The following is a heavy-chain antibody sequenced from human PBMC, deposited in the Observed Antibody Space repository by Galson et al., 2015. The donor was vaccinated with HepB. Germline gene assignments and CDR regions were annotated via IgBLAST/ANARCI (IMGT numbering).Heavy chain of an antibody. CDR2: INPSSGST. Sequence: SVKVSCKASGYTFTSYYMHWVRQAPGQGLEWMGIINPSSGSTSYAQKFQGRVTMTRDTSTSTVYMELSSLKASDTAMYYCARRRGFGEYDYWGQGTLVTVSS. V-gene: IGHV1-46*01. CDR3: ARRRGFGEYDY. CDR1: GYTFTSYY. D-gene: IGHD3-10*01. J-gene: IGHJ4*02.